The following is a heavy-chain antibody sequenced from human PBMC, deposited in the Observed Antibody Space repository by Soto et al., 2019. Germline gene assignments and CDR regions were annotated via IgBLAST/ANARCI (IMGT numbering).Heavy chain of an antibody. CDR3: VKDGACSSTRCGSGGMDV. D-gene: IGHD2-2*01. CDR1: GFTFSSYA. CDR2: ISSNGGST. Sequence: PGGSLRLSCSASGFTFSSYAMHWVRQAPGKGLEYVSAISSNGGSTYYADSVKGRFTISRDNSKNTLYLQMSSLRAEDTAVYYCVKDGACSSTRCGSGGMDVSGQGTTLTVSS. V-gene: IGHV3-64D*06. J-gene: IGHJ6*02.